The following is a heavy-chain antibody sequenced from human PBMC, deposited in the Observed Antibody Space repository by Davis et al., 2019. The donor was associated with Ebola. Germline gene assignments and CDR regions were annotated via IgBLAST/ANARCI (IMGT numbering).Heavy chain of an antibody. Sequence: PGGSLRLSCAASGFTFSGSAMHWVRQASGKGLEWVGRIRSKANSYATAYAASVKGRFTISRDDSKNTAYLQMNSLRAEDTAVYYCAKDLGGYYSNPLYYFDYWGQGTLVTVSS. CDR1: GFTFSGSA. CDR2: IRSKANSYAT. CDR3: AKDLGGYYSNPLYYFDY. J-gene: IGHJ4*02. V-gene: IGHV3-73*01. D-gene: IGHD4-11*01.